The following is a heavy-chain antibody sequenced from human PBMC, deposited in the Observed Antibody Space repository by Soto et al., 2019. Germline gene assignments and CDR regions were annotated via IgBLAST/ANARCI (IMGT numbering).Heavy chain of an antibody. D-gene: IGHD2-15*01. V-gene: IGHV3-66*01. CDR2: IYSGGST. CDR3: ARDFVVAAPVNCYYYGMDV. J-gene: IGHJ6*02. Sequence: PGGSLRLSCAASGFTFSSYAMHWVRQAPGKGLEWVSVIYSGGSTYYADSVKGRFTISRDNSKNTLYLQMNSLRAEDTAVYYCARDFVVAAPVNCYYYGMDVWGQGTTVTVSS. CDR1: GFTFSSYA.